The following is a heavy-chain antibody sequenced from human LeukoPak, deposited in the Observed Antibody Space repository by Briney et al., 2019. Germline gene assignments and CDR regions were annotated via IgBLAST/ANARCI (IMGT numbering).Heavy chain of an antibody. J-gene: IGHJ4*02. CDR3: AKAGIAVPATPEY. CDR1: GYTFSSYA. V-gene: IGHV3-23*01. D-gene: IGHD6-19*01. CDR2: ISSSGGTT. Sequence: GGSLRLSCAASGYTFSSYAMNWVRQAPGKGLEWVSVISSSGGTTYYSDSVKGRFIISRDNSKNTLYLQMNSLRAEDTAVYYCAKAGIAVPATPEYCGQGTQVTVSS.